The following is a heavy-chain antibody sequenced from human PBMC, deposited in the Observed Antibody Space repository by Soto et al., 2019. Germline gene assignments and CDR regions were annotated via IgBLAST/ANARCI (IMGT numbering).Heavy chain of an antibody. Sequence: GGSLRLSCAASGFTFSNAWMNWVRQAPGKGLEWVSSISSTTNYIYYGDSMKGRFTISRDNAKNSLYLEMNSLRAEDTAVYYCARESEDLTSNFDYWGQGTLVTVSS. CDR2: ISSTTNYI. CDR1: GFTFSNAW. V-gene: IGHV3-21*06. J-gene: IGHJ4*02. CDR3: ARESEDLTSNFDY.